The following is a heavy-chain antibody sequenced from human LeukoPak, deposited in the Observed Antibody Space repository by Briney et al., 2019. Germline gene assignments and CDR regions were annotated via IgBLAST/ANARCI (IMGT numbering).Heavy chain of an antibody. D-gene: IGHD1-20*01. CDR1: GHTFTCYY. CDR2: INPNSDDT. V-gene: IGHV1-2*06. CDR3: ARGGKRLTVDYFDY. J-gene: IGHJ4*02. Sequence: GASVKASCKASGHTFTCYYMHWVRQAPGQGLEWMGRINPNSDDTNYARKFQGRVTMTRDTSISTVYMELSRLRSDDTAVYYCARGGKRLTVDYFDYWGQGTLVTVSS.